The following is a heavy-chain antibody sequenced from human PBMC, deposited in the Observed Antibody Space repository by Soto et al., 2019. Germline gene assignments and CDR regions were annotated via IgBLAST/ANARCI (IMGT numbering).Heavy chain of an antibody. CDR2: INAGNDDR. CDR1: GYTFTNYA. V-gene: IGHV1-3*01. J-gene: IGHJ4*02. D-gene: IGHD3-3*01. CDR3: ARVIWSSRPVSYYLDN. Sequence: QVQLVQPGAEVRNPGASVKVSCKASGYTFTNYAIHWVRQAPGQSLECMGWINAGNDDRRYSQNVRNRVSITRDASTSTASMELSSLESEDTALYYCARVIWSSRPVSYYLDNWGQGTLVTVSS.